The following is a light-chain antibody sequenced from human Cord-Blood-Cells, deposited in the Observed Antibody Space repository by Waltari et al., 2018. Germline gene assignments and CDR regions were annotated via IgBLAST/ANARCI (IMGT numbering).Light chain of an antibody. Sequence: QSALTQPASVSGSPGQSITLSCTGTSSDVGRYNLVSWYQQHPGKAPKLMIYEGSKRPSGVSNCFSGSKSGDTASLTISWLQAEDEADYYCCSYAGSSTFYVFGTGTKVTVL. J-gene: IGLJ1*01. V-gene: IGLV2-23*01. CDR2: EGS. CDR1: SSDVGRYNL. CDR3: CSYAGSSTFYV.